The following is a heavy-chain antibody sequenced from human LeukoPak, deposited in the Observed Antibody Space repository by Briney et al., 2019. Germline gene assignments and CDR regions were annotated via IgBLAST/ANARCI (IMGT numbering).Heavy chain of an antibody. CDR1: GGSISSYY. J-gene: IGHJ6*02. CDR3: ARVVVGQTYYYYYYGMDV. V-gene: IGHV4-4*07. CDR2: IYTSGST. D-gene: IGHD2-15*01. Sequence: KPSETLSLTCTVSGGSISSYYWSWLRQPAGKGLEWLGRIYTSGSTNYNPSLKSRVTMSVDTSKNQFSLKLSSVTAADTAVYYCARVVVGQTYYYYYYGMDVWGQGTTVTVSS.